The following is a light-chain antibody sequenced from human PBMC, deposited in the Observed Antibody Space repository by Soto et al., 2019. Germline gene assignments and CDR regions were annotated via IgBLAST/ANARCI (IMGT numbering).Light chain of an antibody. CDR1: XGSVSTSYY. Sequence: QAVVTQEPSFSVSPGGTVTLXXGLSXGSVSTSYYPSWYQQTPGQAPRTLIYSTNTRSSGVPDRFSGSILGNKAALTITGAQADDESDYYCVLYMGSGISVFGTGTKLTVL. V-gene: IGLV8-61*01. J-gene: IGLJ1*01. CDR2: STN. CDR3: VLYMGSGISV.